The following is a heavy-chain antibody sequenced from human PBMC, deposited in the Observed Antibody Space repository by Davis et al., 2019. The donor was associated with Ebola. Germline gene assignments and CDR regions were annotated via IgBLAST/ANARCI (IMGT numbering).Heavy chain of an antibody. CDR2: FGTGGDT. J-gene: IGHJ3*01. V-gene: IGHV3-23*01. CDR1: GFIFRNYV. Sequence: GESLKISCETSGFIFRNYVMSWVRQAPGKGLEWVSTFGTGGDTYYADSVKGRFTISRDNSKNTLYLQMNSLRVEDTAIYYCAKDTSNVWFDVWGQGTMVTVSS. CDR3: AKDTSNVWFDV. D-gene: IGHD6-19*01.